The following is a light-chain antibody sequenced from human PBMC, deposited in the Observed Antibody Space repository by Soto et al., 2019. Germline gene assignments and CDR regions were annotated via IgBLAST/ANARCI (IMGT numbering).Light chain of an antibody. Sequence: DIQMTQSPSTLSGSVGDRVTITCRASQTISSLLAWYQQKPGKAPKLLIYKASTLKSGVPSRFSGSGSGTEFTLTISSLQPDDFATYYCQHYSDYPWTFGQGTKVDIK. V-gene: IGKV1-5*03. CDR1: QTISSL. CDR3: QHYSDYPWT. J-gene: IGKJ1*01. CDR2: KAS.